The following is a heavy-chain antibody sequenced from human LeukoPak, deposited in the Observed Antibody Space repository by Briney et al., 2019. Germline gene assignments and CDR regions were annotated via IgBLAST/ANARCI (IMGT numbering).Heavy chain of an antibody. V-gene: IGHV3-30-3*01. CDR2: ISYDGSNK. CDR3: ARDGLYDFWSGYPDY. Sequence: PGGSLRLSCATSGFTFSSYAMHWVRQAPGKGLEWVAVISYDGSNKYYADSVKGRFTISRDNSKNTLYLQMNSLRAEDTAVYYCARDGLYDFWSGYPDYWGQGTLVTVSS. D-gene: IGHD3-3*01. J-gene: IGHJ4*02. CDR1: GFTFSSYA.